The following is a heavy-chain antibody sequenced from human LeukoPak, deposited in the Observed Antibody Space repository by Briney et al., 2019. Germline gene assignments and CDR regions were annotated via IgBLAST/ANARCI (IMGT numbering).Heavy chain of an antibody. D-gene: IGHD5-18*01. CDR2: INHSGST. CDR1: GGSFSGYY. V-gene: IGHV4-34*01. CDR3: ARGRLQLWLQGTTIFDY. J-gene: IGHJ4*02. Sequence: SETLSLTCAVYGGSFSGYYWSWIRQPPGKGLEWIGEINHSGSTNYNPSLKSRVTISVDTSKNQFSLKLSSVTAADTAVYYCARGRLQLWLQGTTIFDYWGQGTLVTVSS.